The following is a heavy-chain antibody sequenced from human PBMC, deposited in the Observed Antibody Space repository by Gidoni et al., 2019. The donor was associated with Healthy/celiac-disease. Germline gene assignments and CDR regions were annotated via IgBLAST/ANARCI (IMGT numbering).Heavy chain of an antibody. D-gene: IGHD3-22*01. CDR2: IDYSGST. J-gene: IGHJ4*02. Sequence: SLTCTVSGGSISSYYWSWIRQPPGKGLEWIGYIDYSGSTNYNPSLKSRVTISVDTSKNQFSLKLSSVTAADTAVYYCARGGYYDSSGYYYYYFDYWGQGTLVTVSS. CDR3: ARGGYYDSSGYYYYYFDY. CDR1: GGSISSYY. V-gene: IGHV4-59*08.